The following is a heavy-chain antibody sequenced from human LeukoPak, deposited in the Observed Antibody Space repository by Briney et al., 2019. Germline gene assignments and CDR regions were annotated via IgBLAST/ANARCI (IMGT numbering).Heavy chain of an antibody. CDR1: GFTFSSYG. CDR3: AKGPGYCSGGGCYGYFDD. J-gene: IGHJ4*02. D-gene: IGHD2-15*01. CDR2: IRYDGSNK. Sequence: GGSLRLSCAASGFTFSSYGMHWVRQAPGKGLEWVAFIRYDGSNKYYADSVKGRFTISRDNSKNTLYLQMNSLRAEDTALYYCAKGPGYCSGGGCYGYFDDWGQGTLVTVSS. V-gene: IGHV3-30*02.